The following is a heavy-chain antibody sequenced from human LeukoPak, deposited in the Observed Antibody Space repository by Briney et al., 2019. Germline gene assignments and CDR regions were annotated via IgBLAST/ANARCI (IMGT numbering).Heavy chain of an antibody. J-gene: IGHJ6*03. Sequence: KSSETLSLTCTVSGGSISSYYWSWIRQPAGKGLEWIGRIYTSGSTNYNPSLKSRVTMSVDTSKNQFSLKLSSVTAADTAVCYCARGHYYGSGYYYYMDVWGKGTTVTISS. CDR2: IYTSGST. V-gene: IGHV4-4*07. CDR3: ARGHYYGSGYYYYMDV. D-gene: IGHD3-10*01. CDR1: GGSISSYY.